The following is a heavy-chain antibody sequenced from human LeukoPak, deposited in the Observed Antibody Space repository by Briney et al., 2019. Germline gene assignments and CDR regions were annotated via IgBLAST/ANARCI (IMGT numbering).Heavy chain of an antibody. J-gene: IGHJ6*03. CDR1: GYTFTSYY. V-gene: IGHV1-46*01. Sequence: ASVKVSCKASGYTFTSYYMRWGRQAPAEGPGWMGIVNPSGGSRSNAHQFLGRVIMTRDMSTRTVYMELSSLRSEDTAAYYCARVAAEVVGVPGAIGFGWLRRDYYYMDVWGKGTTVTVSS. CDR3: ARVAAEVVGVPGAIGFGWLRRDYYYMDV. D-gene: IGHD2-2*02. CDR2: VNPSGGSR.